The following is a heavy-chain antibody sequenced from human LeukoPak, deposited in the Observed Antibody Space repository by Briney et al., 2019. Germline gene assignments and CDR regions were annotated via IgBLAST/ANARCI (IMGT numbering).Heavy chain of an antibody. CDR1: GFTFSGYT. J-gene: IGHJ3*02. CDR2: PSVSSTYN. V-gene: IGHV3-21*01. D-gene: IGHD5-24*01. CDR3: ARDRRDGYNWAAFDI. Sequence: WVYLRLYCAASGFTFSGYTMIWVRHAPGKGLEWFSYPSVSSTYNASADSLRGRFTFYRDNAKDSLFLQMSGLSAAAADVYYCARDRRDGYNWAAFDIWGQGTMVT.